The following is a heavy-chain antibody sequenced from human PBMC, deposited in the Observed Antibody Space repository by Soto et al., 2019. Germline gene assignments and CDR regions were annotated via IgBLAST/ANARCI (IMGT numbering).Heavy chain of an antibody. Sequence: PGESLKISCAGSGFTFSTYSMNWVRQAPGKGLEWVSYISSSSSTIFYTDSVKGRFTVSRDNAKNTLYLQMNSLRAEDTAVYYCAKDDKDSSGYAHYYFDYWGQGTLVTVSS. CDR2: ISSSSSTI. CDR3: AKDDKDSSGYAHYYFDY. J-gene: IGHJ4*02. CDR1: GFTFSTYS. D-gene: IGHD3-22*01. V-gene: IGHV3-48*01.